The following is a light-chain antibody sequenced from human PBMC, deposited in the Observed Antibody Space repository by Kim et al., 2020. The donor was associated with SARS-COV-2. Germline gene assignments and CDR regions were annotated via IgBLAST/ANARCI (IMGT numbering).Light chain of an antibody. CDR2: DGS. Sequence: QSVLTQPASVSGSPGQSITISCTGTSGDVGGYKFVSWHQQHPGKPPKLIIFDGSERPSGVSNRFSGSKSGNPASLTISGLQAEDEADYYCCSYAGRTTWVFGGGTQLTVL. CDR3: CSYAGRTTWV. V-gene: IGLV2-23*01. J-gene: IGLJ3*02. CDR1: SGDVGGYKF.